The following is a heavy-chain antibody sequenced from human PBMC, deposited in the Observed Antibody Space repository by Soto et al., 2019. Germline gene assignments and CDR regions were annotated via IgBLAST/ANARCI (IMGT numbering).Heavy chain of an antibody. Sequence: EVQLVESGGGLVKPGGSLRLSCEVSGFSLINYNMNWVRQAPGKGLEWVSYISLIGTYISYADSVKGRFTISRDNAKNLLYLQMDSLRVEDTAVCYCARRGSEVTTGGGALDIWGQGTMVTVSS. CDR1: GFSLINYN. D-gene: IGHD4-17*01. J-gene: IGHJ3*02. V-gene: IGHV3-21*01. CDR3: ARRGSEVTTGGGALDI. CDR2: ISLIGTYI.